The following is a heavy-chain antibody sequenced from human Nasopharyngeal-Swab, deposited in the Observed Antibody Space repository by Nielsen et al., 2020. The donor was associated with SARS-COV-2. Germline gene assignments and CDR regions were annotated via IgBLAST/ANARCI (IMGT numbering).Heavy chain of an antibody. Sequence: VRQAPGKGLEWVAVISNDGSDKFYADSVKGQFSISRDTSRSAVYLQMNSLRAEDTALYYCARADRGGSYFSQYYYYMDVWGTGTTVTVSS. V-gene: IGHV3-30*03. CDR3: ARADRGGSYFSQYYYYMDV. J-gene: IGHJ6*03. D-gene: IGHD1-26*01. CDR2: ISNDGSDK.